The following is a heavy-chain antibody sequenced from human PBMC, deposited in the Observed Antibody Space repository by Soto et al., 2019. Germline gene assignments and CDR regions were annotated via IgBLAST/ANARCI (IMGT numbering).Heavy chain of an antibody. D-gene: IGHD3-3*01. J-gene: IGHJ4*02. CDR1: GFTFSSYS. Sequence: GGSLRLSCAASGFTFSSYSMNWVRQAPGKGLEWVSYISSSSSTIYYADSVKGRFTISRDNAKNSLYLQMNSLRDEDTAVYYGARRHSTGYDFWSGYWTFDYWGQGTLVTVSS. V-gene: IGHV3-48*02. CDR2: ISSSSSTI. CDR3: ARRHSTGYDFWSGYWTFDY.